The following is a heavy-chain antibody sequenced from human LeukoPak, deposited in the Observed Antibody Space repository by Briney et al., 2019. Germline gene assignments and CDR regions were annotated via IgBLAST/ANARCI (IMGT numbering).Heavy chain of an antibody. CDR2: ISYHGSNK. CDR1: GFTFSTYA. CDR3: ARDSATYYYSYAMDV. V-gene: IGHV3-30-3*01. J-gene: IGHJ6*02. D-gene: IGHD5-12*01. Sequence: GGSLRLSCAASGFTFSTYAMHCVRQAPGKGLEWVAVISYHGSNKYYADSVKGRFTISRDNSKNTLYLQMNSLRAEDTAVFYCARDSATYYYSYAMDVWGQGTTVTVSS.